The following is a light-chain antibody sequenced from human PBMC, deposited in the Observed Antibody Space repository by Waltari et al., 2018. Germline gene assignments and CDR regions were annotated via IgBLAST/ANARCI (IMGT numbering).Light chain of an antibody. CDR3: QQYDRFSAT. V-gene: IGKV1-5*03. CDR2: KAS. Sequence: DIQLTQSPSTLSASVGDRVTITCRASQSIDNWLAWYQQKPGKDPKLVIYKASRLDSGVPSRFSGSGSGAEFTLTISSLQPDDFATYYCQQYDRFSATFGQGTQVEIK. J-gene: IGKJ1*01. CDR1: QSIDNW.